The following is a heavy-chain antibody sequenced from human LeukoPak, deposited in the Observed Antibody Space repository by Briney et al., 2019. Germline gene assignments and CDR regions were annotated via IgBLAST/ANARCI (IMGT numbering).Heavy chain of an antibody. J-gene: IGHJ3*02. Sequence: SVKVSCKASGGTFSSYAISWVRQAPGQRLEGMGGIIPIFGTANHAQKFHGRVTSTADESTSTAYMELRSLRSADTAVYYCARRIAPMVRGVIRAAFDIWGQGAMVTVSS. CDR1: GGTFSSYA. CDR2: IIPIFGTA. V-gene: IGHV1-69*13. CDR3: ARRIAPMVRGVIRAAFDI. D-gene: IGHD3-10*01.